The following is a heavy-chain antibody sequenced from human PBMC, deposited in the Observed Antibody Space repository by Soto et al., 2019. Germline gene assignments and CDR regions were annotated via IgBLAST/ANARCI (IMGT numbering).Heavy chain of an antibody. J-gene: IGHJ5*02. V-gene: IGHV1-2*04. Sequence: GASVKVSCKASGYTFTGYYMHWVRQAPGQGLEWMGWINPNSGGTNYAQKFQGWVTMTRDTSISTAYMELSRLRSDDTAVYYCARVTAYGDDNWFDPWGQGTLVTVSS. D-gene: IGHD4-17*01. CDR2: INPNSGGT. CDR3: ARVTAYGDDNWFDP. CDR1: GYTFTGYY.